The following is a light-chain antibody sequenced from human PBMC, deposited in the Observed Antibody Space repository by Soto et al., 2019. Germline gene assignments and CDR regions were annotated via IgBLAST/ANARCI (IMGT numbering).Light chain of an antibody. CDR3: QQLDSYPIT. CDR2: GAS. Sequence: IQLTQSPSSLSASVGDRVTITCRASQAIITCLAWYQQKPGKAPNLLIYGASTLQSGVPSRFSGSGSGTDFTLTISSLHPEDFATYYCQQLDSYPITFGQGTRLEIK. V-gene: IGKV1-9*01. CDR1: QAIITC. J-gene: IGKJ5*01.